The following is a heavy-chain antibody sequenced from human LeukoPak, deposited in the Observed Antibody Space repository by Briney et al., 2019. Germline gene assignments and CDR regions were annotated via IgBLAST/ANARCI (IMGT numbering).Heavy chain of an antibody. J-gene: IGHJ3*02. V-gene: IGHV4-30-4*08. Sequence: PSETLSLTCTVSGGSISSGDYYWSWTRQPPGKGLEWIGYIYYSGSTYYNPSLKSRVTISVDTSKNQFSLKLSSVTAADTAVYYCATDYVWGSYRDDAFDIWGQGTMVTVSS. CDR1: GGSISSGDYY. CDR2: IYYSGST. D-gene: IGHD3-16*02. CDR3: ATDYVWGSYRDDAFDI.